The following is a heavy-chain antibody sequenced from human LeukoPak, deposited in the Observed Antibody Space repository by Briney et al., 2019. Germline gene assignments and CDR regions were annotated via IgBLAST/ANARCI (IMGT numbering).Heavy chain of an antibody. D-gene: IGHD6-13*01. J-gene: IGHJ4*02. CDR2: IFYSGST. CDR3: ARGPISSWYYFDY. V-gene: IGHV4-39*07. Sequence: SETLSLTCTVSGGSINSTSYYWGWIRQPPGKGLEWIGSIFYSGSTYYNPSLKSRVTISVDTSKNQFSLRLTSVTAADTAVFYCARGPISSWYYFDYWGQGTLVTVSS. CDR1: GGSINSTSYY.